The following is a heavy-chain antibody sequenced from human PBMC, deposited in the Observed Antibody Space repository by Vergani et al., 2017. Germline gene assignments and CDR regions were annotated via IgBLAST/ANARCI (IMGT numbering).Heavy chain of an antibody. CDR1: GFTFSSYG. CDR3: ARGPVGAASYFWSGYYGGAFDI. Sequence: QVQLVESGGGVVQPGRSLRLSCAASGFTFSSYGMHWVRQAPGKGLEWVAVIWYDGSNKYYADSVKGRFTISRDNSKNTLYLQMNSLRAEDTAVYYCARGPVGAASYFWSGYYGGAFDIWGQGTMVTVSS. V-gene: IGHV3-33*01. J-gene: IGHJ3*02. CDR2: IWYDGSNK. D-gene: IGHD3-3*01.